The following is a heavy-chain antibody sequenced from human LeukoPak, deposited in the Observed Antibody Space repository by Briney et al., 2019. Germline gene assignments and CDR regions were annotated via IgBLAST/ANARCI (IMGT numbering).Heavy chain of an antibody. CDR1: GYTFTSYG. CDR2: MWFDGSNK. V-gene: IGHV3-33*01. J-gene: IGHJ4*02. D-gene: IGHD6-13*01. CDR3: ARRPGIAAAGIDY. Sequence: SCKASGYTFTSYGISWVRQAPGKGLEWVAVMWFDGSNKNYVDSVKGRFTISRDISKNTVFLQMNSLRVEDTAVYYCARRPGIAAAGIDYWGQGTLVTVSS.